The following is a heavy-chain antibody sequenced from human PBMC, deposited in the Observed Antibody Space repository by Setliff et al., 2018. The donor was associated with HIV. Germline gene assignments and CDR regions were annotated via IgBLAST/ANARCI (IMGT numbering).Heavy chain of an antibody. CDR2: ILYSGST. J-gene: IGHJ5*02. CDR1: GGSISSGGYY. V-gene: IGHV4-31*03. Sequence: SETLSLTCTVSGGSISSGGYYWSWIRQHPGQGLEWIVYILYSGSTYYNPSLKSRVTVSVDTSKNQFSLKLSSVSAADTAVYYCARDLPELTGRSFDPWGQGIQVTVSS. CDR3: ARDLPELTGRSFDP. D-gene: IGHD7-27*01.